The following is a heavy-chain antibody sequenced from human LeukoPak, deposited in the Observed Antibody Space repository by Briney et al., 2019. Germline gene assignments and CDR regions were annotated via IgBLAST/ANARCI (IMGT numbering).Heavy chain of an antibody. CDR1: GYTFTGYY. V-gene: IGHV1-2*02. Sequence: ASVKVSCKASGYTFTGYYMHWVRQAPGQGLEWMGWINPNSGGTNYAQKLQGRVTMTTDASTSTAYMELRSPRSDDTAVYYCASHDYGDYGRLDYWGQGTLVTVSS. CDR3: ASHDYGDYGRLDY. D-gene: IGHD4-17*01. J-gene: IGHJ4*02. CDR2: INPNSGGT.